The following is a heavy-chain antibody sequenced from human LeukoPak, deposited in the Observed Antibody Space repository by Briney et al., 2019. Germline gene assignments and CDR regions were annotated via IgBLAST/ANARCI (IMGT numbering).Heavy chain of an antibody. Sequence: SQTLSLTCTVSGGXISSGGQYWYWIRQHPGKGLEWIGYIYYSGSTYYNPSLKSRVTISVDTSKNQFSLKLSSVTAADTAVYYCARERAAAVDYWGQGTLVTVSS. CDR2: IYYSGST. J-gene: IGHJ4*02. CDR1: GGXISSGGQY. D-gene: IGHD6-25*01. CDR3: ARERAAAVDY. V-gene: IGHV4-31*03.